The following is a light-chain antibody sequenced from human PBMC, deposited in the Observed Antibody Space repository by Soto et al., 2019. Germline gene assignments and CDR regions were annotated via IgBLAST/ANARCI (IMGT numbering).Light chain of an antibody. Sequence: DIQMTQSPSSLSASVGDRVTITCRASQRISSYLNWYQQKPGKAPKLLIYAASSLQSGVPSRFSGSGSGTDFTLTISSLQREDFVTYYCQQSYSTPIAFGQGTRLEIK. CDR2: AAS. CDR3: QQSYSTPIA. V-gene: IGKV1-39*01. CDR1: QRISSY. J-gene: IGKJ5*01.